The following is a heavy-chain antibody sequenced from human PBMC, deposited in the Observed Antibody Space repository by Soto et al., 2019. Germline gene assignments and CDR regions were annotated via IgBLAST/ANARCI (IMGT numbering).Heavy chain of an antibody. CDR1: GYTFTEYY. V-gene: IGHV1-2*02. CDR2: INPSSGAT. J-gene: IGHJ4*02. CDR3: ARGGCTDGVCTYYFDY. D-gene: IGHD2-8*01. Sequence: ASVKVSCKASGYTFTEYYIHWVRQAPGQGLEWMGWINPSSGATKSAQRFQGSVTMTRDTSITTAYMELTRLTSDDTAVYYCARGGCTDGVCTYYFDYWGQGTLVTVSS.